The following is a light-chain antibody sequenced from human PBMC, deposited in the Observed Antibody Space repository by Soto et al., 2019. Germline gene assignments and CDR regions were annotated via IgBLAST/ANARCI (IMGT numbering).Light chain of an antibody. CDR1: QSVTSSY. CDR3: QQYVRSPWT. V-gene: IGKV3-20*01. CDR2: GAS. Sequence: EIVLTQSPGTLSLSPGERATLSCRASQSVTSSYLAWYQQKPGQAPRLVMYGASIRTSGIPDRFSGGGSGTDFTLTISRLEPEDFAVYYCQQYVRSPWTFGQGTKVDIK. J-gene: IGKJ1*01.